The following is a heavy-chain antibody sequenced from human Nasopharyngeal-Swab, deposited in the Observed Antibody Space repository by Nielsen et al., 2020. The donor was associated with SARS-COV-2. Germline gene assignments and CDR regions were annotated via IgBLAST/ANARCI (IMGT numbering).Heavy chain of an antibody. CDR2: ISSSSSYI. V-gene: IGHV3-21*01. CDR3: ARAGITMVRAFDY. Sequence: WIRQPPGKGLEWASSISSSSSYIYYADSVKGRFTISRDNAKNSLYLQMNSLRAEDTAVYYCARAGITMVRAFDYWGQGTLVTVSS. J-gene: IGHJ4*02. D-gene: IGHD3-10*01.